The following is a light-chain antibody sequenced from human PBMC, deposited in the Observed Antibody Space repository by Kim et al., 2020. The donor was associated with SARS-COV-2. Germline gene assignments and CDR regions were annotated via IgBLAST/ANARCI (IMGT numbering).Light chain of an antibody. CDR2: WAS. CDR3: QQGYSPPYT. V-gene: IGKV4-1*01. CDR1: QSILYSSNNKNY. Sequence: DIVMTQSPDSLPVSLGERATINCKSSQSILYSSNNKNYLAWYQQKPGQPPKLLISWASTRESGVPDRFSGSGSGTDFTLTISSLQAEDVAVYYCQQGYSPPYTFGQGTKLEI. J-gene: IGKJ2*01.